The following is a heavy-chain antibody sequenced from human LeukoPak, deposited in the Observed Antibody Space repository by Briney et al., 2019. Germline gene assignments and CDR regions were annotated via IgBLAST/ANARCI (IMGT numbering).Heavy chain of an antibody. J-gene: IGHJ4*02. CDR2: IYSGGST. CDR1: GFTFSSYA. Sequence: PGGSLRLSCAASGFTFSSYAMSWVRQAPGKGLEWVSLIYSGGSTYHADSVRGRFTISRDNSKNTLYLQMNSLRAEDTAVYFCARDAGHDPGYFDYWGQGTLVTVSS. CDR3: ARDAGHDPGYFDY. V-gene: IGHV3-66*01.